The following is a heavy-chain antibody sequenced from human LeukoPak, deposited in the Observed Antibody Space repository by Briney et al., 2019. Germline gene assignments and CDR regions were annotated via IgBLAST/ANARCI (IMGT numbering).Heavy chain of an antibody. CDR3: ATMGATGMGEIDY. J-gene: IGHJ4*02. CDR2: IIPIFGTA. Sequence: ASVKVSCKASGGTFSSYAISWVRQAPGQGLEWMGRIIPIFGTANYAQKFQGRVTITTDESTSTAYMELSSLRSEDTAVYYCATMGATGMGEIDYWGQGTLVTVSS. V-gene: IGHV1-69*05. CDR1: GGTFSSYA. D-gene: IGHD1-26*01.